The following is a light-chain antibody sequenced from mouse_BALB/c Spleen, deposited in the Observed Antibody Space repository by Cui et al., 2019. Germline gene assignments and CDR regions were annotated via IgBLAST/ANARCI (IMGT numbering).Light chain of an antibody. V-gene: IGKV6-32*01. CDR2: YVT. J-gene: IGKJ1*01. Sequence: SIVITLTPKSLLVSAGDRVTIPCKASRSGSNAVACYHQKPGQSPKQLINYVTNRYTGVPDRFTGSGYGTDFTVTISTVQAEDLAVYFGQQDYSSTFGGGTKLEIK. CDR3: QQDYSST. CDR1: RSGSNA.